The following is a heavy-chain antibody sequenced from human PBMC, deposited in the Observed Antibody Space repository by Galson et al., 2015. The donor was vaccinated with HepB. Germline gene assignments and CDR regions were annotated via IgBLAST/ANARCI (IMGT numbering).Heavy chain of an antibody. Sequence: SLRLSCAASGFTFSDYHMSWIRQAPGKGLEWVSYISSSGSTIYDADSVKGRFTISRDNAKNSLYLQMNSLRAEDTAVYYCARVRKESPWLVSYYYMDVWGKGTTVTVSS. CDR2: ISSSGSTI. J-gene: IGHJ6*03. V-gene: IGHV3-11*01. CDR1: GFTFSDYH. CDR3: ARVRKESPWLVSYYYMDV. D-gene: IGHD6-19*01.